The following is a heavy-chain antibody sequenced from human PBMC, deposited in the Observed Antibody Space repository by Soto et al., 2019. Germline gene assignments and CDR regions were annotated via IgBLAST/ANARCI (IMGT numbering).Heavy chain of an antibody. V-gene: IGHV3-33*01. Sequence: QVQLVESGGGVVQPGRSLRLSCAASGFTFSSYGMHWVRQAPGKGLEWVAVIWYDGSNKYYADSVKGRFTISRDNSKKTLDLQMNSRRAEDTAVYYCARGSYYDFWSGAAYYDGMGVWGQGTTVNVSS. CDR1: GFTFSSYG. J-gene: IGHJ6*02. D-gene: IGHD3-3*01. CDR2: IWYDGSNK. CDR3: ARGSYYDFWSGAAYYDGMGV.